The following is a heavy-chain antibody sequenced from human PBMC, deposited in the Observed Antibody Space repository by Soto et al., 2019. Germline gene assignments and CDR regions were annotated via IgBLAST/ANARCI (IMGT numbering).Heavy chain of an antibody. CDR1: GFAFSTYW. Sequence: EVQLVESGGGLVQPGGSLRLSCAASGFAFSTYWMHWVRQAPGKGLVWVSCLSADGRDTKYADSVKGRFAISRDNVTDMLYLQMNSLRADDTAVYYCASDFLHAGHLGPGPLVTVSP. V-gene: IGHV3-74*03. CDR2: LSADGRDT. J-gene: IGHJ4*02. D-gene: IGHD4-4*01. CDR3: ASDFLHAGH.